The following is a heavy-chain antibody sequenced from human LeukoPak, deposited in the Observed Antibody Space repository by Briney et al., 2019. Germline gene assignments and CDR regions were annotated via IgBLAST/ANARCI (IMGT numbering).Heavy chain of an antibody. CDR2: INTYTRNP. Sequence: ASVKVSCKASGYTFTTYVLHWVRQAPGQGFEWMGFINTYTRNPTYAQSFTGRLVFSLDTSVSTAYLQISNLNAEDTAVYYCARQVGTASSQDFGEWGQGTLVTVSS. J-gene: IGHJ4*01. V-gene: IGHV7-4-1*02. CDR1: GYTFTTYV. D-gene: IGHD2-21*02. CDR3: ARQVGTASSQDFGE.